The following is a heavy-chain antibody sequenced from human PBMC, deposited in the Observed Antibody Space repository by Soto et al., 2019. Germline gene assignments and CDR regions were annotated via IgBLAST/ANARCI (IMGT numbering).Heavy chain of an antibody. CDR2: ISSNGGST. Sequence: PGGSLRLPCSVFGFTFSSYAMHWVRQAPGKGLQYVSSISSNGGSTYYADSVKGRFTISRDNSKNTLYLQMSSLRVEDTALYYCVKDRYVDYWGQGALVTVSS. CDR3: VKDRYVDY. CDR1: GFTFSSYA. V-gene: IGHV3-64D*06. J-gene: IGHJ4*02.